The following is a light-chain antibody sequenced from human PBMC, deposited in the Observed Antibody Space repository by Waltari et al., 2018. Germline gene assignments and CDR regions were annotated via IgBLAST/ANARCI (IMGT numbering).Light chain of an antibody. Sequence: VFTQSPGTLSLSPGESATLSCRASQRLTKNYLAWYQQKPGQPPRLLIYGASSRAAGIPDRFSGSGSGTDFTLTISRLDPEDFAIYYCQQYGSSVMYTFGQGTKLEIK. CDR2: GAS. J-gene: IGKJ2*01. CDR1: QRLTKNY. CDR3: QQYGSSVMYT. V-gene: IGKV3-20*01.